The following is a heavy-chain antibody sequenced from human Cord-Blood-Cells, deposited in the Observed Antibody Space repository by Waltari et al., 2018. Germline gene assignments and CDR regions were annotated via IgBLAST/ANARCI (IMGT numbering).Heavy chain of an antibody. CDR1: GGSISSSSYY. V-gene: IGHV4-39*01. CDR2: IYYSGST. CDR3: ARHRGYCSSTSCGDFDY. J-gene: IGHJ4*02. Sequence: QLQLQESGPGLVKPSETLSLTCTVSGGSISSSSYYWGWIRQPPGKGLEWIGSIYYSGSTYYNPSLKSRVTISVDTSKNQFSLKLSSVTAADTAVYYCARHRGYCSSTSCGDFDYWGQGTLVTVSS. D-gene: IGHD2-2*01.